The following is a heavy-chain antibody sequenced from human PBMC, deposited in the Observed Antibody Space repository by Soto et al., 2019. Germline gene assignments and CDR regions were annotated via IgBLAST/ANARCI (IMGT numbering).Heavy chain of an antibody. Sequence: GGSLRLSCAASGFTFSSYAMHWVGQAPGKGLEWVAVISYDGSNKYYADSVKGRFTISRDNSKNTLYLQMNSLRAEDTAVYYCARVRSSGWFRIDYWGQGALVTVSS. CDR1: GFTFSSYA. CDR3: ARVRSSGWFRIDY. CDR2: ISYDGSNK. V-gene: IGHV3-30-3*01. J-gene: IGHJ4*02. D-gene: IGHD6-19*01.